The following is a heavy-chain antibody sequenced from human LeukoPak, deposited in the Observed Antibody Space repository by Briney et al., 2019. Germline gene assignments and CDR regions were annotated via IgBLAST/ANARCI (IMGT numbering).Heavy chain of an antibody. J-gene: IGHJ6*02. V-gene: IGHV1-8*01. CDR2: MNPNSGNT. CDR3: ARSGIIPAAIRGYYYYGMDV. CDR1: GYTFTSYD. Sequence: GASVEVSCKASGYTFTSYDINWVRQATGQGLEWMGWMNPNSGNTGYAQKFQGRVTMTRNTSISTAYMELSSLRSEDTAVYYCARSGIIPAAIRGYYYYGMDVWGQGTTVTVSS. D-gene: IGHD2-2*02.